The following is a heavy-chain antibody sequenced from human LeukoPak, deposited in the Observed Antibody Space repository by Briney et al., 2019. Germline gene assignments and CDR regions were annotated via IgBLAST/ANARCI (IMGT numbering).Heavy chain of an antibody. CDR1: GGSISNHY. Sequence: SQTLSLTCTVSGGSISNHYWTWIRQPPGKGLGWSGYISYSGSTNYNPSLSSRVTISIDTSNNPISLRLSPVTAADTAVYYCARDPTTVTKGFDTWGLGTMVTVSP. V-gene: IGHV4-59*11. CDR3: ARDPTTVTKGFDT. CDR2: ISYSGST. D-gene: IGHD4-17*01. J-gene: IGHJ3*02.